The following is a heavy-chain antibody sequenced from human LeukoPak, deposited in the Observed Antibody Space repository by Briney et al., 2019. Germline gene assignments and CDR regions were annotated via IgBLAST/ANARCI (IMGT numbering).Heavy chain of an antibody. CDR3: ARAPKKANCSSISCYIQGDAFDI. V-gene: IGHV4-4*07. CDR1: GGSISSYY. CDR2: IDTSGST. J-gene: IGHJ3*02. D-gene: IGHD2-2*02. Sequence: PSETLSLTCTVSGGSISSYYWSWIRQPAGKGLEWIGRIDTSGSTNYNPSLKSRVTMSVDTSKNQFSLKLSSVTAADTAVYYCARAPKKANCSSISCYIQGDAFDIWGQGTMVTVSS.